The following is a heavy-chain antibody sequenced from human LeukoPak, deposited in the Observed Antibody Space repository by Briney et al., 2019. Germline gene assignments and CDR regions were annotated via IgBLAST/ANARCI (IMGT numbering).Heavy chain of an antibody. CDR2: INPNSGGT. Sequence: GASVKVSCKASGYTFTGYYMHWVRQAPGQGLEWMGRINPNSGGTNYAQKFQGRVTMTRDTSISSAYMELSRLRSDDTAVYYYARDSKQQLVGGDYWGQGTLVTVSS. CDR3: ARDSKQQLVGGDY. CDR1: GYTFTGYY. V-gene: IGHV1-2*06. J-gene: IGHJ4*02. D-gene: IGHD6-13*01.